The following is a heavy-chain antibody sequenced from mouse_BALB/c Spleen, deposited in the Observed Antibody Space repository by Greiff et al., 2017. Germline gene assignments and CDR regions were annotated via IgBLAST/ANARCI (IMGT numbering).Heavy chain of an antibody. Sequence: VKLVESGPGLVQPSQSLSITCTVSGFSLTNYGVHWVRQAQGKGLAWLGVIWSGGSTDYNAAFISRLSISKDNSKSQGFFKKNSLQANDTAIYYCARGPAYRYYAMDDGGQGTSVTGSS. CDR3: ARGPAYRYYAMDD. J-gene: IGHJ4*01. CDR2: IWSGGST. D-gene: IGHD2-10*01. CDR1: GFSLTNYG. V-gene: IGHV2-2*02.